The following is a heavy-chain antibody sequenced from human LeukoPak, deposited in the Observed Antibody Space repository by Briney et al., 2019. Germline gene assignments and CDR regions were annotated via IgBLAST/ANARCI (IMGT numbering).Heavy chain of an antibody. CDR3: AKDSGSNLYYFDY. CDR2: FSGSGGNT. D-gene: IGHD1-26*01. V-gene: IGHV3-23*01. J-gene: IGHJ4*02. CDR1: GFTFATYA. Sequence: GGSLRLSCATSGFTFATYAMTWVRQAPGKGLEWVSGFSGSGGNTSYADSVKGRFIISRDNSKDTLYLQMNSLRAEDTAVYYCAKDSGSNLYYFDYWGQGTLVTVSS.